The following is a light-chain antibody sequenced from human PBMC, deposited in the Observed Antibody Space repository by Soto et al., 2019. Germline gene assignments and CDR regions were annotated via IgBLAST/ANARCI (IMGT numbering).Light chain of an antibody. Sequence: DIQMTQSPSSLSASVGDRVTITCRAGQSISFFLNWYQQKPGKAPKLLIYGASSLQSGVPSRFSGSGSGTDFTLTISSLQPEDFATYYCQQSYSTLWTFGQGTKVEIK. J-gene: IGKJ1*01. V-gene: IGKV1-39*01. CDR3: QQSYSTLWT. CDR1: QSISFF. CDR2: GAS.